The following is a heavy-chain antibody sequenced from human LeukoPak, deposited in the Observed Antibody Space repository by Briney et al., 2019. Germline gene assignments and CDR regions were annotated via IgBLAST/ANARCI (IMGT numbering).Heavy chain of an antibody. D-gene: IGHD3-9*01. V-gene: IGHV3-21*01. CDR3: ARFGGDILTGYDY. CDR1: GFTFSSYS. CDR2: ISSSSSYI. J-gene: IGHJ4*02. Sequence: GGSLRLSCAASGFTFSSYSMNWVRQAPGKGLEWVSSISSSSSYIYYADSVKGRFTISRDNAKNSLYLQMNSLGAEDTAVYYCARFGGDILTGYDYWGQGTLVTVSS.